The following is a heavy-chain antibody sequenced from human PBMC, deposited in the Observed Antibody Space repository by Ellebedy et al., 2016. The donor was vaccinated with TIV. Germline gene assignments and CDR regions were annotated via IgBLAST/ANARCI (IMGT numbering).Heavy chain of an antibody. CDR3: ARDRCASSSPVCKGSYGMDV. CDR2: ISGSGGST. Sequence: GGSLRLXXAASGFTFSSYAMSWVRQAPGKGLEWVSAISGSGGSTYYADSVKGRFTISRDNSKNTLYLQMNSLRADDTAVYYCARDRCASSSPVCKGSYGMDVWGQGTTVTVSS. J-gene: IGHJ6*02. D-gene: IGHD2-15*01. CDR1: GFTFSSYA. V-gene: IGHV3-23*01.